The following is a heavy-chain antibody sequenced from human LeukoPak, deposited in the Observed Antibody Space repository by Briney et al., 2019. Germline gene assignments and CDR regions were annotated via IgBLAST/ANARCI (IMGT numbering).Heavy chain of an antibody. CDR3: ARDRVGSGWPRAIYLEF. D-gene: IGHD6-19*01. CDR2: MNLNTGAT. J-gene: IGHJ4*02. CDR1: GYTFTGYY. Sequence: ASVKVSCKPSGYTFTGYYLHWVRQAPGQVLEWLGWMNLNTGATIYAQNFQGRVTMSRDTSISTAYMDLSSQTSDDTAVYYCARDRVGSGWPRAIYLEFWGQGTLVTVSS. V-gene: IGHV1-2*02.